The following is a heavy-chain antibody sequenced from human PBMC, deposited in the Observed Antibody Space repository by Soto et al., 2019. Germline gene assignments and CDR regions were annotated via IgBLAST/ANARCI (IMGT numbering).Heavy chain of an antibody. CDR1: GGSISTAYY. CDR3: ARDGGSYGHFDY. J-gene: IGHJ4*02. D-gene: IGHD2-15*01. V-gene: IGHV4-38-2*02. Sequence: NPSETLSLTCTVSGGSISTAYYWGWIRQPPGKGLEWIGSMYESGLTYYNASLKSRVTISVDTSKNEFSLKVSSVTAADTAVYYCARDGGSYGHFDYWGQGILVTVSS. CDR2: MYESGLT.